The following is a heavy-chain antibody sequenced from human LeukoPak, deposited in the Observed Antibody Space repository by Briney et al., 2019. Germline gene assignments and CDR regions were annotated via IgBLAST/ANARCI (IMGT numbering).Heavy chain of an antibody. D-gene: IGHD3-10*01. CDR1: GFTFSSHL. CDR3: AKDISGSGSI. V-gene: IGHV3-74*01. J-gene: IGHJ4*02. CDR2: VKSDGTAT. Sequence: GGSLRLSCAASGFTFSSHLMHWVRQAQGTGLVWVSSVKSDGTATNYADSVKGRFTISRDNAKNSLYLQMNSLRAEDTALYYCAKDISGSGSIWGQGTLVTVSS.